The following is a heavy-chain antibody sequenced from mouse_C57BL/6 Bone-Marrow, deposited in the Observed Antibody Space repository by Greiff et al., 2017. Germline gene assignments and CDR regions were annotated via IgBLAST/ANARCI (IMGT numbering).Heavy chain of an antibody. D-gene: IGHD3-1*01. Sequence: QVQLQQPGAELVMPGASVKLSCKASGYTFTSYWMHWVKQRPGQGLEWIGEIDPSDSYTNYNQKFKGKSTLTVDKSSSTAYMQLSSLTSADSAVYDCARSGGEGSWFAYWGQGTLVTVSA. V-gene: IGHV1-69*01. CDR1: GYTFTSYW. CDR2: IDPSDSYT. CDR3: ARSGGEGSWFAY. J-gene: IGHJ3*01.